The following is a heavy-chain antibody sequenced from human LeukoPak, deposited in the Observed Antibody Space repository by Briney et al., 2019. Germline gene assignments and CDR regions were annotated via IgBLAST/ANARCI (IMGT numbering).Heavy chain of an antibody. D-gene: IGHD3-22*01. CDR3: ATLDYYDTKNDY. J-gene: IGHJ4*02. CDR1: GGTFSSYA. CDR2: IIPIFGTA. V-gene: IGHV1-69*05. Sequence: SVKVSCKAPGGTFSSYAISWVRQAPGQGLEWMGRIIPIFGTANYAQKFQGRVTITTDESTSTAYMELSSLRSEDTAVYYCATLDYYDTKNDYWGQGTLVTVSS.